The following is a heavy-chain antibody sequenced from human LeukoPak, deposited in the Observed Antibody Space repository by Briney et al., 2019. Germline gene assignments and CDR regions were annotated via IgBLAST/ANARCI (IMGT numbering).Heavy chain of an antibody. J-gene: IGHJ4*02. CDR3: ARDNDSRDPPHFDY. CDR1: GGTFSSYA. V-gene: IGHV1-69*06. Sequence: SVKVSCKASGGTFSSYAISWLRQAPGQRLEWVGVIIHNFGTTNYAQNFRGRVTITADKSTRTAYMELSSLRSEDTAVYYCARDNDSRDPPHFDYWGQGTLVTVSS. D-gene: IGHD3-16*01. CDR2: IIHNFGTT.